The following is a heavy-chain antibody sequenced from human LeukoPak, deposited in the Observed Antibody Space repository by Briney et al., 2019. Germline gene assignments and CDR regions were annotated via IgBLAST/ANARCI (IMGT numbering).Heavy chain of an antibody. CDR3: ASLISFTWFDP. CDR1: GGSISSSSYY. V-gene: IGHV4-39*07. D-gene: IGHD2-8*01. Sequence: SETLSLTCTVSGGSISSSSYYWGWIRQPPGKGLEWIGSIYYSGSTYYNPSLKSRVTISVDTSKNQFSLKLSSVTAADTAVYYCASLISFTWFDPWGQGTLVTVSS. J-gene: IGHJ5*02. CDR2: IYYSGST.